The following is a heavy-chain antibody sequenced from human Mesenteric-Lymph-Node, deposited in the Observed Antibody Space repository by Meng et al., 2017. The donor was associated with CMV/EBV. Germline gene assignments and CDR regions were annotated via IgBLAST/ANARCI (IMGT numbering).Heavy chain of an antibody. J-gene: IGHJ5*02. V-gene: IGHV1-2*02. CDR2: LNPNTGGT. D-gene: IGHD1-26*01. CDR1: GYTFTDYY. CDR3: ARPLFSGSYHGGFDP. Sequence: SGYTFTDYYIHWVRQAPGQGLEWMGWLNPNTGGTTSAQKFQGRVTMTWDTSNSTAFMDLTRLTSDDTAVYYCARPLFSGSYHGGFDPWGQGTLVTVSS.